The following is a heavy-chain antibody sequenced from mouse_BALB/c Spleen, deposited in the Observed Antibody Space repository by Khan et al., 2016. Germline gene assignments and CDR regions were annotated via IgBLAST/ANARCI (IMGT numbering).Heavy chain of an antibody. J-gene: IGHJ3*01. CDR2: INPSSGYT. V-gene: IGHV1-4*01. CDR3: ARVNLMITRPEFAY. CDR1: GYTFTSYT. D-gene: IGHD2-4*01. Sequence: QVQLQQPGAELARPGASVKMSCKASGYTFTSYTMHWVKQRPGQGLEWIGYINPSSGYTNYNQKFKDKATLTADKSSSTAYMQLSSLTSEDSAVYYCARVNLMITRPEFAYWGQGTLVTVSA.